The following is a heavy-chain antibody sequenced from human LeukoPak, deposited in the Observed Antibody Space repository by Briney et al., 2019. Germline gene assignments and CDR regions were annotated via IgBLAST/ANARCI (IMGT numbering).Heavy chain of an antibody. J-gene: IGHJ4*02. Sequence: PGGSLRLSCAASGFSFSNYLMSWVRQAPVKGLEWVSTIRGNGGGTYYADSVKGRFTISRDNSKNTLYLQMNSLRAEDTALYYCARRLCSGGSCSSFDYWGRGTLVTVSS. CDR1: GFSFSNYL. CDR2: IRGNGGGT. CDR3: ARRLCSGGSCSSFDY. D-gene: IGHD2-15*01. V-gene: IGHV3-23*01.